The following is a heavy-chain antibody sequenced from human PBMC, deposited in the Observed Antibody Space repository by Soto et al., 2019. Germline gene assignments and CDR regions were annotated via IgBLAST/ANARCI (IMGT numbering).Heavy chain of an antibody. CDR3: ARVNPPYP. V-gene: IGHV3-53*01. Sequence: GGSLRLGCAASGFTVSSNYMIWVRQAPGKGLEWISFIYSGGATHYVDSVKGRFTISRDNSKNTVYLQMNSLRTEDTAIYYCARVNPPYPWGQGTLVTVPS. CDR1: GFTVSSNY. J-gene: IGHJ5*02. CDR2: IYSGGAT.